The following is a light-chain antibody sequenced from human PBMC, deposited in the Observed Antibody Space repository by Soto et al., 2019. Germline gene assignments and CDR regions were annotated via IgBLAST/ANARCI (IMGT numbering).Light chain of an antibody. J-gene: IGKJ4*01. Sequence: EIVVTQSPGTLSLSPGERATLYCRASQSVTNNYVAWHKQKPGQAPRLLIYEAYTRATGISDRFSGGGSGTDFTLAISRLEPEDFAVYYCQQYGGPPLTFGGGTRVEIK. V-gene: IGKV3-20*01. CDR3: QQYGGPPLT. CDR2: EAY. CDR1: QSVTNNY.